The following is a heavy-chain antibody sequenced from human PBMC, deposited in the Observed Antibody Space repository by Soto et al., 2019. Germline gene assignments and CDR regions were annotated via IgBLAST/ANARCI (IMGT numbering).Heavy chain of an antibody. D-gene: IGHD2-8*01. CDR3: ARRGYYAISAFDI. V-gene: IGHV4-39*01. Sequence: QLQLQESGPGLVKPSETLSLTCTVSGGSISSSSYYWGWIRQPPGKGLEWIGSIYYSGSTYYNPSPKSRLTISVDTSKNQFSLKLSSVTAADTAVYYCARRGYYAISAFDIWGQGTMVTVSS. CDR2: IYYSGST. CDR1: GGSISSSSYY. J-gene: IGHJ3*02.